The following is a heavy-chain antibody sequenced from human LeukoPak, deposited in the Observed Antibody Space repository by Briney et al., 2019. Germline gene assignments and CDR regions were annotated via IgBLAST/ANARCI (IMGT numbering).Heavy chain of an antibody. CDR3: ASARSSWEPFDY. V-gene: IGHV3-23*01. CDR1: GFTFSTYA. Sequence: GGSLRLSCAASGFTFSTYAMTWVRQAPGKGLEWVSLISRGGDVTYYADSVKGRFTISRDNAKNSLYLQMNSLRAEDTAVYYCASARSSWEPFDYWGQGTLVTVSS. J-gene: IGHJ4*02. D-gene: IGHD6-13*01. CDR2: ISRGGDVT.